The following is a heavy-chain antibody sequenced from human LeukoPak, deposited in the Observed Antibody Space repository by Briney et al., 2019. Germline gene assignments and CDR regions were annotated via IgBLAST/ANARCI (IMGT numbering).Heavy chain of an antibody. CDR2: FDPEDGET. CDR1: GYTLTKLS. Sequence: ASVKVSCMVSGYTLTKLSMHWVRQAPGKGLEWMGGFDPEDGETIYAQKFQGRVTMTEDTSTETAYMELSSLRSEDSAVYCCGGGREYYGSGSPGYFDYWGQGTLVTVSS. V-gene: IGHV1-24*01. D-gene: IGHD3-10*01. CDR3: GGGREYYGSGSPGYFDY. J-gene: IGHJ4*02.